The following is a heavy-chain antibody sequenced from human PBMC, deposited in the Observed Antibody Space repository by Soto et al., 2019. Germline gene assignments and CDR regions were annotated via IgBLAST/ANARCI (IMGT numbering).Heavy chain of an antibody. CDR2: IWYDGSNK. D-gene: IGHD3-3*01. CDR3: ARDREDDFWSGYYFDY. J-gene: IGHJ4*02. V-gene: IGHV3-33*01. CDR1: GFTFSSYG. Sequence: PGGSLRLSCAASGFTFSSYGMHWVRQAPGKGLEWVAVIWYDGSNKYYADSVKGRFTISRDNSKNTLYLQMNSLRAEDTAVYYCARDREDDFWSGYYFDYWGQGTLVTVSS.